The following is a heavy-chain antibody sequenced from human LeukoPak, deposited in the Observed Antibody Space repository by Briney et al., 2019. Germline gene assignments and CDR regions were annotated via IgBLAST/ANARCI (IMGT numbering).Heavy chain of an antibody. CDR3: ARYGSGSYYPDY. Sequence: SETLSLTCTVSGGSISSYYWSWIRQPPGKGLEWIGYIYYSGSTNYNPSLKSRVTISVDTSKNQFSLKLSSVTAADTAVYYCARYGSGSYYPDYWGQGTLVAVSS. CDR2: IYYSGST. CDR1: GGSISSYY. V-gene: IGHV4-59*01. D-gene: IGHD3-10*01. J-gene: IGHJ4*02.